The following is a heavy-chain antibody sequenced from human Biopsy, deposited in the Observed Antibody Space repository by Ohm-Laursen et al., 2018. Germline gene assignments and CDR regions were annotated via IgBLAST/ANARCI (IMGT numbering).Heavy chain of an antibody. J-gene: IGHJ4*02. CDR3: VKATASYDSRGYYYDY. CDR2: ISWSSAHI. CDR1: GFTFNAYW. D-gene: IGHD3-22*01. Sequence: SLRLSCTASGFTFNAYWVYWVRQVPGKGLEWVSGISWSSAHIDYADSVKGRFTISRDNAEKSLYLQMNSLRAEDTALYYCVKATASYDSRGYYYDYWGQGTLVTVSS. V-gene: IGHV3-9*01.